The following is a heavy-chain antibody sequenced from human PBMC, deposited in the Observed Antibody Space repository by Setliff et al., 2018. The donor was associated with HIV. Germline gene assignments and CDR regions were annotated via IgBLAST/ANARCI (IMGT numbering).Heavy chain of an antibody. J-gene: IGHJ6*03. CDR2: ISGSGGST. V-gene: IGHV3-23*01. CDR3: AKNTPSIINYPYYYYMDV. D-gene: IGHD1-7*01. Sequence: PGGSLRLSCAASGFTFRSYAMSWVRQAPGKGLEWVSAISGSGGSTYYADSVKGRFTISRDNSKNTLYLQMNSLRAEDTALYYCAKNTPSIINYPYYYYMDVWGKGTTVTVSS. CDR1: GFTFRSYA.